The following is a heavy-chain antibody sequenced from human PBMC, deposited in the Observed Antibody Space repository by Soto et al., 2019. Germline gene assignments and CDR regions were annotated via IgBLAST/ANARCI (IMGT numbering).Heavy chain of an antibody. V-gene: IGHV4-30-2*01. CDR3: ARGTRGYSYWNFDY. J-gene: IGHJ4*02. D-gene: IGHD5-18*01. Sequence: QLQLQESGSGLVKPSQTLSLTCAVSGGSISSGGYSWSWIRQPPGKGLGWIGYIDHSGRTDYNPSLKTRVTIPVDRSKIQFPLNLSSATAADTAVYYGARGTRGYSYWNFDYWGQGTLVTVSS. CDR1: GGSISSGGYS. CDR2: IDHSGRT.